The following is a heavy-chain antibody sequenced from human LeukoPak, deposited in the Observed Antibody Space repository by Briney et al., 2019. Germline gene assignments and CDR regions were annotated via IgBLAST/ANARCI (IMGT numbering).Heavy chain of an antibody. V-gene: IGHV3-23*01. J-gene: IGHJ4*02. CDR1: GFTFSSYA. CDR2: ISGSGGST. CDR3: AKVAYCSSTSCPNPFDY. D-gene: IGHD2-2*01. Sequence: GGSLRLSCAASGFTFSSYAMSGVRQAPGKGLEWVSAISGSGGSTYYADSVKGRFTISRDNSKNTLYLQMNSLRAEDTAVYYCAKVAYCSSTSCPNPFDYWGQGTLVTVSS.